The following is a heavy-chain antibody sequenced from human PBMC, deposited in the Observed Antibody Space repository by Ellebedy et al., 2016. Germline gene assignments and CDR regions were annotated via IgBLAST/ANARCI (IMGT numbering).Heavy chain of an antibody. CDR3: ARVGGKQWSFRYGMDV. J-gene: IGHJ6*02. D-gene: IGHD6-19*01. Sequence: SETLSLTXTVSGGSISSYYWSWTRQLAGKGLEWLGRIYTRGSTNYNHSLTSRVTMSVDTYKKQFSLKMSSVTAADTAVYYCARVGGKQWSFRYGMDVWGQGTTVTVSS. V-gene: IGHV4-4*07. CDR2: IYTRGST. CDR1: GGSISSYY.